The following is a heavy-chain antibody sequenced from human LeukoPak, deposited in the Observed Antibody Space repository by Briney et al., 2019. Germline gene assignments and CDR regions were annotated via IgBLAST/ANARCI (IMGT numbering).Heavy chain of an antibody. CDR1: GFTFSSYS. D-gene: IGHD3-10*01. V-gene: IGHV3-21*01. Sequence: PGASLRLSCAASGFTFSSYSMNWVRQAPGKGLEWVSSISSSSSYIYYADSVKGRFTISGDNAKNSLYLQMNSLRAEDTAVYYCARGYEAHSGSADFDYWGQGTLVTVSS. CDR3: ARGYEAHSGSADFDY. J-gene: IGHJ4*02. CDR2: ISSSSSYI.